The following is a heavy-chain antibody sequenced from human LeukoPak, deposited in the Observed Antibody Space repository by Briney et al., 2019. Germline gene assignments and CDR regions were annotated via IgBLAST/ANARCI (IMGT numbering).Heavy chain of an antibody. D-gene: IGHD3-22*01. CDR1: GFSLSTSGMC. CDR3: ARTYYYDSSGYSPFDY. J-gene: IGHJ4*02. CDR2: IDWDDDK. V-gene: IGHV2-70*11. Sequence: SGPTLVKPTQTLXLTCTFSGFSLSTSGMCVSWIRQPPGKALEWLARIDWDDDKYYSTSLKTRLTISKDTSKNQVVLTMTNMDPVDTATYYCARTYYYDSSGYSPFDYWGQGTLVTVSS.